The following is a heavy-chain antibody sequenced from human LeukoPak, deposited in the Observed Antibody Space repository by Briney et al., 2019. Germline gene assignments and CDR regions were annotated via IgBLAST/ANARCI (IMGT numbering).Heavy chain of an antibody. D-gene: IGHD5-12*01. J-gene: IGHJ4*02. CDR3: AREIGSGYDS. CDR1: GFTFSSSS. Sequence: GGSLRLSCAASGFTFSSSSMNWVRQAPGKGLEWVSSISSSSSYIYYADSVKGRFTISRDNAKNSLYLQMNSLRAEDTAVYYCAREIGSGYDSWGQGTLVTVSS. V-gene: IGHV3-21*01. CDR2: ISSSSSYI.